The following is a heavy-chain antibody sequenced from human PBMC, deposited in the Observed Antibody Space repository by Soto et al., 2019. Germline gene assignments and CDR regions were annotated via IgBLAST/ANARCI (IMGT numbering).Heavy chain of an antibody. Sequence: VQLVESGGGLVMPGGSLRLSCAASGFTFTNAWMSWFRQAPGKGLEWVARIKSKTDGGTTDYAKTVKGRFNISRDDSKNTVYLQMNSLKIEDTAVYYCSTDGPDGRAYWGQGTQVTVSS. J-gene: IGHJ4*02. V-gene: IGHV3-15*01. CDR2: IKSKTDGGTT. CDR3: STDGPDGRAY. CDR1: GFTFTNAW.